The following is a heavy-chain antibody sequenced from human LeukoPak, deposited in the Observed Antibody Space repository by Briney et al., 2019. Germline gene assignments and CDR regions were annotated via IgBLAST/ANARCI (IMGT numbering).Heavy chain of an antibody. D-gene: IGHD1-26*01. Sequence: GGSLRLSCAASGFTFSSHAMSWVRQAPGKGLEWVSGISGGGGSTYYADSVKGRFTISRDNSKNTLYLQMNSLRAEDTAVYYCAREAKGYSGSYTAPFDIWGQGTMVTVSS. V-gene: IGHV3-23*01. CDR2: ISGGGGST. J-gene: IGHJ3*02. CDR1: GFTFSSHA. CDR3: AREAKGYSGSYTAPFDI.